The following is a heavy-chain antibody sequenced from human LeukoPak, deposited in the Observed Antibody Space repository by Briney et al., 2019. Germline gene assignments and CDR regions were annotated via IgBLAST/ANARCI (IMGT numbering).Heavy chain of an antibody. D-gene: IGHD4-17*01. V-gene: IGHV4-59*06. Sequence: PSETLSLTCTVAGGSTSSLYWSWIRQHPGKGLEWIGYISYSGSTSYNPSLKSRVTMSVDTSENQFSLKLTSVTAADTAVYYCARVGTVTTGFYFDYWGQGTLVTVSS. CDR3: ARVGTVTTGFYFDY. CDR1: GGSTSSLY. CDR2: ISYSGST. J-gene: IGHJ4*02.